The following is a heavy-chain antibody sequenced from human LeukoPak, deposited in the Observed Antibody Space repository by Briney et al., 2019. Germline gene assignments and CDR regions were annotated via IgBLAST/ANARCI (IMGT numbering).Heavy chain of an antibody. CDR2: IYYSGST. CDR1: GGSISSSSYY. Sequence: SETLSLTCNVSGGSISSSSYYWGWIRQPPGKGLEWMGSIYYSGSTYYNPSLKSRVTISVDTSKNQFSLKLSSVTAADTAVYYCARQYCSGGSCYSNWFDPWGQGTLVTVSS. J-gene: IGHJ5*02. V-gene: IGHV4-39*01. D-gene: IGHD2-15*01. CDR3: ARQYCSGGSCYSNWFDP.